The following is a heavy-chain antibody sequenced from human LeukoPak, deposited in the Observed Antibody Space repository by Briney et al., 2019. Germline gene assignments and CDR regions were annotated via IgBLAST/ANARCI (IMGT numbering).Heavy chain of an antibody. CDR3: AKDLSSAITSALVLDV. CDR2: ITWNRDNI. D-gene: IGHD3-22*01. Sequence: SGGSLRLSCKVSGFTFDDYAMHWVRHTPGKGLEWVSGITWNRDNIGYGDSVKGRFTISRDNVKNVLYLQMNSLRPEDTALYYCAKDLSSAITSALVLDVWGQGTTVIVSS. J-gene: IGHJ6*02. V-gene: IGHV3-9*01. CDR1: GFTFDDYA.